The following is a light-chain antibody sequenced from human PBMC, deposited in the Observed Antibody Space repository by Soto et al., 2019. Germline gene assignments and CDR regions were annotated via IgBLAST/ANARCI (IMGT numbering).Light chain of an antibody. Sequence: QSVLTQPPSASGSPGQSVSISCTGTSSDIGAYNLVSWYQQHPGKAPRLMIYGVSKRPSGVPDRFSGSKSGNTASLTVSGLQAEDEADYYCSSYAGSSNVFGTGTKVTVL. CDR2: GVS. CDR1: SSDIGAYNL. CDR3: SSYAGSSNV. V-gene: IGLV2-8*01. J-gene: IGLJ1*01.